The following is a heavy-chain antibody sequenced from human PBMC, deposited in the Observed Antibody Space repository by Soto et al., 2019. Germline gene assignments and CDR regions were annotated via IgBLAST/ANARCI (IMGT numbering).Heavy chain of an antibody. J-gene: IGHJ6*01. Sequence: EVQLVESGGGLVQPGGSLRLSCAASGFTFSSYWMHWVRQAPGKGLVWVSRINSDGSSTSYADSVKGRFTISRDNAKNTLYLQMNSLRAEDTAVYYCARDAPRGYFDWLPHPGGHYYYYGMDVW. D-gene: IGHD3-9*01. V-gene: IGHV3-74*01. CDR2: INSDGSST. CDR1: GFTFSSYW. CDR3: ARDAPRGYFDWLPHPGGHYYYYGMDV.